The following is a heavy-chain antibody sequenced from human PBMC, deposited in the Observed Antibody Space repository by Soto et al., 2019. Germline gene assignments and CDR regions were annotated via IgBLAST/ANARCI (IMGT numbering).Heavy chain of an antibody. CDR2: VSSDGGNK. CDR1: GLTFSSFA. Sequence: PPGGSLRLSCAASGLTFSSFAMHWVRQAPGKGLEWVAVVSSDGGNKNYAASVQGRFTISRDNSKNTLYLQMSSLRAEDTALYFCATTPYCTSASCNGWFDPWGQGTQVTAPQ. V-gene: IGHV3-30-3*01. CDR3: ATTPYCTSASCNGWFDP. D-gene: IGHD2-2*01. J-gene: IGHJ5*02.